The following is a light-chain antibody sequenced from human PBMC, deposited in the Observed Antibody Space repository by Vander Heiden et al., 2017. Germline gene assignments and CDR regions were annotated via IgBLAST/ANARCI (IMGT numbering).Light chain of an antibody. CDR3: MQTLQTRT. CDR2: LGS. V-gene: IGKV2-28*01. J-gene: IGKJ4*01. Sequence: DIVLTQSPLSLPVTTGEPASISCRSSQSLLHSNGYNYLDWYLQKPGQSPQLLIYLGSNRASGVPDRFSGSGSGTDFTLKISRVEAEYVGIYYCMQTLQTRTFGGGTKVEIK. CDR1: QSLLHSNGYNY.